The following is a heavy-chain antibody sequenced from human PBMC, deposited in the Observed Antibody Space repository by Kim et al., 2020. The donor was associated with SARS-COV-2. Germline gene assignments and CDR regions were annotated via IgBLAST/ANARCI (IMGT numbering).Heavy chain of an antibody. CDR3: ARAYSSFYSHFDY. D-gene: IGHD6-6*01. CDR2: ISSSSGTI. CDR1: GFTFSSYS. Sequence: GGSLRLSCAASGFTFSSYSMNWVRQAPGKGLEWVSYISSSSGTIYYADSVKGRFTISRDNAKNSLYLQMNSLRDEDTAVYYWARAYSSFYSHFDYWGQGTLVTVSS. J-gene: IGHJ4*02. V-gene: IGHV3-48*02.